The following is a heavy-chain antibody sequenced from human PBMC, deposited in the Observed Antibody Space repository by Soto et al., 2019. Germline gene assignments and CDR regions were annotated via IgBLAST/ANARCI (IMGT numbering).Heavy chain of an antibody. D-gene: IGHD2-8*01. J-gene: IGHJ4*02. V-gene: IGHV4-39*01. CDR1: GDSIGTTHSY. Sequence: QVQLLESGPGLVKPSETLSLTCTVSGDSIGTTHSYWAWIRQSPGKGLEWIGNIHYSGSTYYMPSLRSGVTLSVDTSKNQFSLRLTSVTAEDTAVYYCARHEGNGNVWPLDYWGQGILVTVSS. CDR3: ARHEGNGNVWPLDY. CDR2: IHYSGST.